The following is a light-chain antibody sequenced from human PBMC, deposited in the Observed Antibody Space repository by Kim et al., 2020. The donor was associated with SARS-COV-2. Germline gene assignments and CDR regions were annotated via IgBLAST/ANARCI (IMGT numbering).Light chain of an antibody. V-gene: IGKV1-5*03. CDR3: QQYKTYPWT. CDR2: KAS. Sequence: AAVGDRVTITCRASQNINSWLAWYQQKPGKAPKLLIYKASSLESGVPSRFSGSGSGTEFTLNISSLQPDDFATYYCQQYKTYPWTFGQGTKVDIK. CDR1: QNINSW. J-gene: IGKJ1*01.